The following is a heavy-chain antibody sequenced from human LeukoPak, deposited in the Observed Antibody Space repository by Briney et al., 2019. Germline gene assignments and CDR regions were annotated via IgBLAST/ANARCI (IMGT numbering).Heavy chain of an antibody. V-gene: IGHV4-39*07. Sequence: SETLSLTCTVSGGSISSGDYYWSWIRQPPGKGLEWIGEINHSGSTNYNPSLKSRVTISVDTSKNQFSLKLSSVTAADTAVYYCARGRVLAVAAAYYFDYWGQGTLVTVSS. CDR2: INHSGST. J-gene: IGHJ4*02. CDR1: GGSISSGDYY. CDR3: ARGRVLAVAAAYYFDY. D-gene: IGHD6-19*01.